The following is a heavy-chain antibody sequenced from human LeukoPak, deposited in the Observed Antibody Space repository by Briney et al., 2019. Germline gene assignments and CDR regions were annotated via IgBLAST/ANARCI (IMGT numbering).Heavy chain of an antibody. CDR2: ISAYTSNT. CDR1: GYTFTSFG. J-gene: IGHJ3*02. V-gene: IGHV1-18*01. Sequence: ASVKVSCKASGYTFTSFGLSWVRQAPGQGLEWMGWISAYTSNTNYALKLQGRVTMTTDTSTSTAYMELRSLRSDDTAVYYCAKCSGGNCYPGGAFDIWGQGTMVTVSS. D-gene: IGHD2-15*01. CDR3: AKCSGGNCYPGGAFDI.